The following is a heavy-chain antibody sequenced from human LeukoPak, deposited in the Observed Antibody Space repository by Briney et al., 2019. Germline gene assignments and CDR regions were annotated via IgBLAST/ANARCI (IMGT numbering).Heavy chain of an antibody. D-gene: IGHD1-26*01. CDR1: GVSLSSFY. CDR2: IYYSGST. J-gene: IGHJ3*02. CDR3: ARHSGSRDGFDI. Sequence: PSETLSLTCTVSGVSLSSFYWSWIRQPPGEGLEWIGYIYYSGSTNYNPSLKSRVTISVDTSKNQFSLKLSSVTAADTAVYYCARHSGSRDGFDIWGQGTMVTVSS. V-gene: IGHV4-59*08.